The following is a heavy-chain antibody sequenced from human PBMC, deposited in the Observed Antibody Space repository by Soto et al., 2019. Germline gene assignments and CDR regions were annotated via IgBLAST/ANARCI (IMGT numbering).Heavy chain of an antibody. D-gene: IGHD2-2*01. CDR2: MNPNSGNT. V-gene: IGHV1-8*01. CDR1: GYTFTSYD. Sequence: ASVKVSCKASGYTFTSYDINWVRQATGQGLEWMGWMNPNSGNTGYAQKFQGRVTMTRNTSISTAYMELSSLRSEDTAVYYCARGLRSSSPPYYYYYYMDVWGKGTTVTVSS. CDR3: ARGLRSSSPPYYYYYYMDV. J-gene: IGHJ6*03.